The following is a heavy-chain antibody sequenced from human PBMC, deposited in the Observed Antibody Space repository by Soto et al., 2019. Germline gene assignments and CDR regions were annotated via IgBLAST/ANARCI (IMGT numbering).Heavy chain of an antibody. CDR2: IYYSGST. V-gene: IGHV4-30-4*01. CDR3: ARGEQWLVPFDP. J-gene: IGHJ5*02. Sequence: TLSLTCTVSGGSISSGDYYWSWIRQPPGKGLEWIGYIYYSGSTYYNPSLKSRVTISVDTSKNQFSLKLSSVTAADTAVYYCARGEQWLVPFDPWGQGTLVTVSS. D-gene: IGHD6-19*01. CDR1: GGSISSGDYY.